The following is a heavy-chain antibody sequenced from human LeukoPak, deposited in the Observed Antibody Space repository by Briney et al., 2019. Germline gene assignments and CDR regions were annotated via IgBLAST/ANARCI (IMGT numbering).Heavy chain of an antibody. J-gene: IGHJ6*03. CDR1: DFTVSSHH. CDR3: ARCQGIAMADFRGDYYYCYMDV. Sequence: GGSLRLSCVVSDFTVSSHHMAWVRLVPGKGMEWLSIIYSGGKSHNANSLKGRFTVSKDNFRNTVFLEMNSLRADDTAVYYCARCQGIAMADFRGDYYYCYMDVWGKGTTVSVSS. D-gene: IGHD6-19*01. V-gene: IGHV3-53*01. CDR2: IYSGGKS.